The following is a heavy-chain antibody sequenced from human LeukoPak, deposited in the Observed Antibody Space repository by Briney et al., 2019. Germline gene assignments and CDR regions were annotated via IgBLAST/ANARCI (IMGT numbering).Heavy chain of an antibody. CDR3: ARGVTVRGVLRQTFGFNDYYYMDV. V-gene: IGHV4-34*01. J-gene: IGHJ6*03. CDR1: GGSFSDHF. CDR2: INLGGRT. Sequence: SETLSLTCDVSGGSFSDHFWNWIRQPPGKGLEWLGEINLGGRTNFHPTLRSRLTISLDTSKSQFSLKLTSVSAADTAVYYCARGVTVRGVLRQTFGFNDYYYMDVWGKGTVVTVSS. D-gene: IGHD3-10*01.